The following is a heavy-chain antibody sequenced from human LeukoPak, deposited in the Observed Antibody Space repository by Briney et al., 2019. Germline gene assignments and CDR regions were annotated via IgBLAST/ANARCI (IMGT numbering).Heavy chain of an antibody. CDR3: ARHYQRDVVVVTAHFDY. CDR2: ISAYNGNT. V-gene: IGHV1-18*01. D-gene: IGHD2-21*02. J-gene: IGHJ4*02. Sequence: EASVKVSCKASGYTFTSYGISWVRQAPGQGLEWMGWISAYNGNTNYAQKLQGRVTMTTDTSTSTAYMELRSLRSDDTAVYYCARHYQRDVVVVTAHFDYWGQGTLVTVSS. CDR1: GYTFTSYG.